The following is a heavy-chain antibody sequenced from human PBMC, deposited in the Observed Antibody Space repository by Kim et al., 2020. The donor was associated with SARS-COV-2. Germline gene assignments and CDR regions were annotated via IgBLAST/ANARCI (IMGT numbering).Heavy chain of an antibody. CDR1: GGSISSSSYY. J-gene: IGHJ4*02. V-gene: IGHV4-39*01. Sequence: SETLSLTCTVSGGSISSSSYYWGWIRQPPGKGLEWIGSIYYSGSTYYNPSLKSRVTISVDTSKNQFSLKLSSVTAADTAVYYCARMVSSGWYYFDYWGQGTLVTVSS. CDR3: ARMVSSGWYYFDY. CDR2: IYYSGST. D-gene: IGHD6-19*01.